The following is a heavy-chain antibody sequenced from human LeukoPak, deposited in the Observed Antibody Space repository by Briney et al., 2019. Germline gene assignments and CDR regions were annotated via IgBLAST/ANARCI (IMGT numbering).Heavy chain of an antibody. CDR2: IIPIFGTA. V-gene: IGHV1-69*13. CDR3: ARAKAVLDAFDI. CDR1: GGTFSSYA. Sequence: GASVKVSCKASGGTFSSYAISWVRQAPGQGLEWMGGIIPIFGTANYAQKFQGRVTITADESTSTAYMELSSLRSEDTAVHYCARAKAVLDAFDIWGRGTMVTVSS. D-gene: IGHD6-19*01. J-gene: IGHJ3*02.